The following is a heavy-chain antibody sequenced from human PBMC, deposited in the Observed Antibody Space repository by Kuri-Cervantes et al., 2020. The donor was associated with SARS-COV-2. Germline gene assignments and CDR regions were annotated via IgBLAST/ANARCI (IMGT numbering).Heavy chain of an antibody. CDR1: GFTFSSYA. J-gene: IGHJ1*01. Sequence: TCAASGFTFSSYAISWVRQAPGQGLEWMGGIIPIFGTANYAQKFQGRVTITADESTSTAYMELSSLRSEDTAVYYCARGPNYCGGDCYELEAEYFQHWGQGTLVTVSS. V-gene: IGHV1-69*01. D-gene: IGHD2-21*01. CDR3: ARGPNYCGGDCYELEAEYFQH. CDR2: IIPIFGTA.